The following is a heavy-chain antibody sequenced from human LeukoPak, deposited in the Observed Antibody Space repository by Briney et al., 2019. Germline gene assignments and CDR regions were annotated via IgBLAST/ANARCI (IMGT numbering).Heavy chain of an antibody. CDR3: AGDLSSPPHLVTYYYYMDV. V-gene: IGHV3-53*01. CDR2: IYSGGST. D-gene: IGHD6-6*01. J-gene: IGHJ6*03. Sequence: PGGSLRLSCAASGFTVSSNYMSWVRQAPGKGLEWVSVIYSGGSTYYADSVKGRFTISRDNSKNTLYLQMNSLRAEDTAVYYCAGDLSSPPHLVTYYYYMDVWGKGTMVTVSS. CDR1: GFTVSSNY.